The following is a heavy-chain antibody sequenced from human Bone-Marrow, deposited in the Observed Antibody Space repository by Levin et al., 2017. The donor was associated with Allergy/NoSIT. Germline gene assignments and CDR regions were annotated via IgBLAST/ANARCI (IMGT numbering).Heavy chain of an antibody. Sequence: SQTLSLTCTVSGGSIRGGGYYWCWIRQHPGKGLEWIGCISYIGSTHYNPSLKSRVTLSADTSDKQFSLKMSSVTAAETAVVSCARGTFRGAYDSFDVWGQGTIVTVSS. CDR1: GGSIRGGGYY. CDR2: ISYIGST. J-gene: IGHJ3*01. D-gene: IGHD1/OR15-1a*01. V-gene: IGHV4-31*03. CDR3: ARGTFRGAYDSFDV.